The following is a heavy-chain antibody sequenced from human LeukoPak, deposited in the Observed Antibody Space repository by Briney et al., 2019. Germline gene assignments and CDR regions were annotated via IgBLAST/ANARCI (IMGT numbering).Heavy chain of an antibody. CDR3: ARAHYGDYRFDP. CDR2: INHSGST. Sequence: SETLSLTCAVYGGSFSGYYWSWIRQPPGKGLEWIGEINHSGSTNYNPSLKSRVTISVDTSKNQFSLKLSSVTAADTAVYYCARAHYGDYRFDPWGQGTLVTVSS. V-gene: IGHV4-34*01. J-gene: IGHJ5*02. CDR1: GGSFSGYY. D-gene: IGHD4-17*01.